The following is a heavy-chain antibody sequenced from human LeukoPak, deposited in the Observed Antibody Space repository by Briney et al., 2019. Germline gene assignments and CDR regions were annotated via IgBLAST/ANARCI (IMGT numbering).Heavy chain of an antibody. CDR2: IYYSGST. CDR1: GDSMSSYY. Sequence: SETLSLICSVSGDSMSSYYWNWIRQPPGKGLEWIGNIYYSGSTDYNPSLKSRVTISVDTSKNQFSLKLSSVTAADTAVYFCARAASWYSVFDSWGQGTLVTVSS. J-gene: IGHJ4*02. V-gene: IGHV4-59*01. CDR3: ARAASWYSVFDS. D-gene: IGHD6-13*01.